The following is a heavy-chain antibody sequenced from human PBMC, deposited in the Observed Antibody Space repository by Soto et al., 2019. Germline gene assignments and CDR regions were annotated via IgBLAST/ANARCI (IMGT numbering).Heavy chain of an antibody. V-gene: IGHV1-58*01. Sequence: GASVKVSCKASGFTFTRSAVQWVRQARGQRPEWIGWIVVGSGNTIYAQKFQERVTITRDMSTSTLYMELHSLASEDTAVYYCAATVRVKGYYYGVDVWGQGTTVTVSS. D-gene: IGHD2-21*01. J-gene: IGHJ6*02. CDR1: GFTFTRSA. CDR2: IVVGSGNT. CDR3: AATVRVKGYYYGVDV.